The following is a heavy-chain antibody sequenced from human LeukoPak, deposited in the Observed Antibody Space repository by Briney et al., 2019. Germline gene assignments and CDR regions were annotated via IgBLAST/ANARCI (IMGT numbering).Heavy chain of an antibody. CDR1: GYTFTSYY. D-gene: IGHD1-26*01. J-gene: IGHJ3*02. Sequence: GASVKVSCKASGYTFTSYYMHWVRQAPGQGLEWMGIINPSGGSTSYAQKFQGRVTMTRDMSTSTVYMELSSLRSEDTAVYYCARDLGYSGSPDAFDIWGQGTMVTVSS. V-gene: IGHV1-46*01. CDR2: INPSGGST. CDR3: ARDLGYSGSPDAFDI.